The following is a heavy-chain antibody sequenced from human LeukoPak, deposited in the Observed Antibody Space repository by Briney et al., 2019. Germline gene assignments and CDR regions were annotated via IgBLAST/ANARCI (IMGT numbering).Heavy chain of an antibody. CDR3: ARDLRRDCSTTTCYAFDY. D-gene: IGHD2-2*01. CDR1: GFTFSSYP. CDR2: ISYDGSNK. Sequence: PGGSPRLSCAASGFTFSSYPMHWVRQAPGKGLEWVAVISYDGSNKYYADSVKGRFTISRDNSKNTLYLQMNSLRADDTAVYYCARDLRRDCSTTTCYAFDYWGQGTLVTVSS. V-gene: IGHV3-30-3*01. J-gene: IGHJ4*02.